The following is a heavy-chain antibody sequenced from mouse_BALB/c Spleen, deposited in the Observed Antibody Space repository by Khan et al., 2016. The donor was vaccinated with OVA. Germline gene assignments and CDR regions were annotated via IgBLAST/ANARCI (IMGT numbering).Heavy chain of an antibody. Sequence: EVELVESGGDLVKPGGSLKLFCAASGFIFSSYGMSWVRQTPDKRLEWVATMSSGGSFTYYLESVKGRFIISRDNVKNTLYLPVNSLKSEDTAMYYCSRFITTATGDYYGMDYWGQGTSVTVSS. CDR2: MSSGGSFT. V-gene: IGHV5-6*01. D-gene: IGHD1-2*01. CDR1: GFIFSSYG. J-gene: IGHJ4*01. CDR3: SRFITTATGDYYGMDY.